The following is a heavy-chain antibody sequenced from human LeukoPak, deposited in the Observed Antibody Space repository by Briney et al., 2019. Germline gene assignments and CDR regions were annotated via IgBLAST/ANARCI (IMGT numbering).Heavy chain of an antibody. CDR3: ARAPAVAGYHDQILAFGFDY. V-gene: IGHV1-18*01. D-gene: IGHD6-19*01. CDR1: GYTFTSYG. CDR2: ISAYNGNT. Sequence: ASVKVSCKASGYTFTSYGISWVRQAPGQGLEWMGWISAYNGNTNYAQKLQGRVTMTTDTSTSTAYMELRSLRSDDTAVYYCARAPAVAGYHDQILAFGFDYWGQGTLVTVSS. J-gene: IGHJ4*02.